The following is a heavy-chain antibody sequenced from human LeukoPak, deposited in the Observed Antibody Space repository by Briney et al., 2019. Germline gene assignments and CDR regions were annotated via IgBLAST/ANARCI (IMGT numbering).Heavy chain of an antibody. CDR1: GYSISSGFY. J-gene: IGHJ2*01. Sequence: SETLSLTCAVSGYSISSGFYWGWIRQSPGKGLEWIGSIFHSGLAHSNPSLKSRVTISVDTSKNPLSLKLSSVTAADAAVYYCVRFSDPYFWGRGSQVTVSS. CDR3: VRFSDPYF. V-gene: IGHV4-38-2*01. CDR2: IFHSGLA. D-gene: IGHD1-26*01.